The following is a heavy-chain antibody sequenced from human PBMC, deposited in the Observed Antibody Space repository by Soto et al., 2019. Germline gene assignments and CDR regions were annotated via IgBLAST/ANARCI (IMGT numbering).Heavy chain of an antibody. J-gene: IGHJ4*02. D-gene: IGHD4-17*01. CDR1: GYTFTSYG. Sequence: GASVKVSCKASGYTFTSYGISWVRQAPGQGLEWMGWISAYNGNTNYAQKLQGRVTMTTNTSTSTAYMELRSLRSEDTAVYYCARGPDGDYLGWYFDYWGQGTLVTVS. CDR3: ARGPDGDYLGWYFDY. V-gene: IGHV1-18*01. CDR2: ISAYNGNT.